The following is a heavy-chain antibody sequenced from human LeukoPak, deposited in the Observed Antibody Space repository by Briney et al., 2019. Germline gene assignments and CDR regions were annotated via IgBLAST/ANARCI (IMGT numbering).Heavy chain of an antibody. J-gene: IGHJ3*02. CDR2: LSGSGGST. V-gene: IGHV3-23*01. D-gene: IGHD3-16*02. CDR1: GFTFSNYA. CDR3: ARGGYSAIRGYAFDI. Sequence: GGSLRLSCAASGFTFSNYAMSWVRQAPGKGLEWVSGLSGSGGSTHCADSVKGRFTISRDNSKNTLYLQMNNLRAEDTAVYYCARGGYSAIRGYAFDIWGQGTMVTVSS.